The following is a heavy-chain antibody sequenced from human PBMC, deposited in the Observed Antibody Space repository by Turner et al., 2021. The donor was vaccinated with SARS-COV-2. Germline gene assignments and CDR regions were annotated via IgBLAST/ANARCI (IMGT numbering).Heavy chain of an antibody. CDR2: IYSGGST. V-gene: IGHV3-53*02. CDR1: GLTVSSNY. Sequence: EVQLVETGGGLIQPGGSLRLSCAASGLTVSSNYMSWVRQAPGKGLEWVSVIYSGGSTFYADSVKGRFTISRDNSKNTLYLQMNSLRAEDTAVYYCARDLYYYGMDVWGQGTTVTVSS. CDR3: ARDLYYYGMDV. J-gene: IGHJ6*02.